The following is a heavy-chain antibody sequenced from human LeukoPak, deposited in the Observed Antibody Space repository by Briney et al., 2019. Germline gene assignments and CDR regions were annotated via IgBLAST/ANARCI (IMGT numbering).Heavy chain of an antibody. CDR3: ARSNYYDSSGYLDY. CDR1: GYTFTGYY. CDR2: INPNSGGT. V-gene: IGHV1-2*02. D-gene: IGHD3-22*01. J-gene: IGHJ4*02. Sequence: ASVKVSCKAPGYTFTGYYMHWVRQAPGQGLEWMGWINPNSGGTNYAQKFQGRVTMTRDTSISTAYLELSRLRSDDTAVYYCARSNYYDSSGYLDYWGQGTLVTVSS.